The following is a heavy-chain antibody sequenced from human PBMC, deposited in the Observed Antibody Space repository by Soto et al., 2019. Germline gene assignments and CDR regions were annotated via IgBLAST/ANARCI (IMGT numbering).Heavy chain of an antibody. V-gene: IGHV4-31*03. J-gene: IGHJ4*02. Sequence: PSETLSLTCTVSGGSISSGGYYWSWIRQHPGKGLEWIGFIYYTGSTFYNPSLKSRFTISVDTSQNQFSLTLSSVTAADTAVYYCARSLVGGNSRQGLGYWGQGTLVTVSS. D-gene: IGHD1-26*01. CDR2: IYYTGST. CDR3: ARSLVGGNSRQGLGY. CDR1: GGSISSGGYY.